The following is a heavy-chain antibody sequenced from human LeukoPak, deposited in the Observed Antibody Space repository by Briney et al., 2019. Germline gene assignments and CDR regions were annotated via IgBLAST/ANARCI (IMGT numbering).Heavy chain of an antibody. J-gene: IGHJ4*02. D-gene: IGHD2-8*02. CDR3: ARLSGGQGVYYFDY. V-gene: IGHV3-48*02. CDR2: ISSSSSSI. CDR1: GFSFSSYS. Sequence: GGSLRLSCAASGFSFSSYSMNWVRQAPGKGLEWVSFISSSSSSIYYADSVKGRFTISRDNAKNSLYLQMNSLRDEDTAVYYCARLSGGQGVYYFDYWGQGTLVTVSS.